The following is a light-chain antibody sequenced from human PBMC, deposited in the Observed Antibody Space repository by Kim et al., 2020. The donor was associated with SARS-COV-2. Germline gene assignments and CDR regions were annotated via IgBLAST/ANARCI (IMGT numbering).Light chain of an antibody. CDR3: QQYHNAPLT. CDR1: QNIFYSANNKNS. V-gene: IGKV4-1*01. CDR2: WAS. Sequence: STINCKSSQNIFYSANNKNSLAWYQQKPGQPPKLLIYWASTRESGVPDRLSGSGSGTDFTLTISSLQSEDVAVYYCQQYHNAPLTFGGGTKVDIK. J-gene: IGKJ4*01.